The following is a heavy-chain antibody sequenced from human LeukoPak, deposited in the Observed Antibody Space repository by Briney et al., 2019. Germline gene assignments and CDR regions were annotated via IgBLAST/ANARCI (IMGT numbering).Heavy chain of an antibody. Sequence: SVKVSCKASGGTFSSYAISWVRQAPGQGLEWMGGIIPIFGTANYAQKFQGRVTITADESTSTAYMELSSLRAEDTAVYYCARDGYDFWSGRKYYFDYWGQGTLVTVSS. J-gene: IGHJ4*02. D-gene: IGHD3-3*01. V-gene: IGHV1-69*13. CDR2: IIPIFGTA. CDR3: ARDGYDFWSGRKYYFDY. CDR1: GGTFSSYA.